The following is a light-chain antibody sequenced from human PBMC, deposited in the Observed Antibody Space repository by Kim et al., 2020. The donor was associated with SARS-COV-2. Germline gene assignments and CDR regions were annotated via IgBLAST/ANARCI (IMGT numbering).Light chain of an antibody. CDR3: HQYNNLPPYT. CDR1: QSVDSN. Sequence: VSPGERATLSGRASQSVDSNVAWYQQRPGQAPRLLMYGASNRATGIPARFSGSGSGTEFTLTISSLQSEDFAVYYCHQYNNLPPYTFGQGTKLEI. V-gene: IGKV3-15*01. CDR2: GAS. J-gene: IGKJ2*01.